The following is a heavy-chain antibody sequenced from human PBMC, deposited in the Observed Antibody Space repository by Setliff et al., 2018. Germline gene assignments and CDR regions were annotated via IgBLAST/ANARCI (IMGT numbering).Heavy chain of an antibody. CDR3: ARSPGTDDLY. D-gene: IGHD1-1*01. CDR2: INTNTGNP. J-gene: IGHJ4*02. CDR1: GYSFSTYA. V-gene: IGHV7-4-1*02. Sequence: ASVKVFCKASGYSFSTYAMSWIRQAPGQGLEWMGWINTNTGNPSYAQGFTGRFAFSLDTSVSTAHLQISSLTAEDTAVYYCARSPGTDDLYWGQGTLVTVSS.